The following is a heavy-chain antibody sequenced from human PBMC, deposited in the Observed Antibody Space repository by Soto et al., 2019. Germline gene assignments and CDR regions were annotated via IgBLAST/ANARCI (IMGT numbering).Heavy chain of an antibody. CDR3: ASNSGSCRNGPLDYPVDY. CDR1: GYTFTSYY. J-gene: IGHJ4*02. Sequence: ASVKVSCKASGYTFTSYYMHWVRRAPGQGLEWMGIMSPSGSTSYAQKFQGRVTMTRDTSTSKVYMELSSLRSEDTAVYYCASNSGSCRNGPLDYPVDYWGQGTLVTVSS. CDR2: MSPSGST. D-gene: IGHD2-15*01. V-gene: IGHV1-46*03.